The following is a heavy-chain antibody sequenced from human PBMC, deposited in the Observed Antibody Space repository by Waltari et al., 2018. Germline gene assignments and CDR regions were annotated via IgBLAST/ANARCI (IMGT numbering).Heavy chain of an antibody. J-gene: IGHJ4*02. CDR3: ASFLDPPYSSGWYIFDY. V-gene: IGHV4-39*01. CDR2: IYYSVST. CDR1: GGAMSSSSYY. Sequence: QLQLQESGAGLVKLSELLSLTCTVSGGAMSSSSYYWGWSRRPPGKGLEGIGSIYYSVSTYYNPSLKIRVSISVDTPTIQFSLKLSSVTAADTAVYYCASFLDPPYSSGWYIFDYWRQGTLVTVSS. D-gene: IGHD6-19*01.